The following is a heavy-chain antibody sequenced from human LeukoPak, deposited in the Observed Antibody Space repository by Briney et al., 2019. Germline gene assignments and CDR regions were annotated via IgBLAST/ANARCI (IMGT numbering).Heavy chain of an antibody. J-gene: IGHJ4*02. V-gene: IGHV4-34*01. Sequence: SETLSLTCAVYGGSFSGYYWSWIRQPPGKGLEWIGEINHSGSTNYNPSLKSRVTISVDTSKNQFSLKLSSVTAADTAVYYCARGDIPNYYDSSGYIDYWGQGTLVTDSS. CDR2: INHSGST. CDR3: ARGDIPNYYDSSGYIDY. CDR1: GGSFSGYY. D-gene: IGHD3-22*01.